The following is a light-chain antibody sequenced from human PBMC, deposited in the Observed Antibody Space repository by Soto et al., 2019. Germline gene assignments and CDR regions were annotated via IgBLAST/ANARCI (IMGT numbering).Light chain of an antibody. CDR3: QQYGSSLTWT. J-gene: IGKJ1*01. V-gene: IGKV3-20*01. Sequence: EIVMTQSPATLSVSPGGRVTLSCRASQSISDTIAWYQQKPGQAPRLLIYGASSRATGIPDRFSGSGSGTDFTLTISRLEPEDFAVYYCQQYGSSLTWTFGQGTKVDI. CDR2: GAS. CDR1: QSISDT.